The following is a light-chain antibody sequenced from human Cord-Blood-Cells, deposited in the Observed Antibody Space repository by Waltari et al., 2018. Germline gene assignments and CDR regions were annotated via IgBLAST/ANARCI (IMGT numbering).Light chain of an antibody. CDR1: QDISNY. Sequence: DIQMTQSPSSLSASVGDRVTITCQASQDISNYLNWYQQKPGKAPKLLIYDASKLETGVPSRFRGRGSGTDFSFNISRRQPGDNGTNYCQQYDNRPLTFGGGTKVEIK. V-gene: IGKV1-33*01. CDR2: DAS. CDR3: QQYDNRPLT. J-gene: IGKJ4*01.